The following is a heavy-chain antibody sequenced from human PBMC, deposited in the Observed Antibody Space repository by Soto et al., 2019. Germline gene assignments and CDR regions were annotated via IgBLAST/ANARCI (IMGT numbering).Heavy chain of an antibody. V-gene: IGHV1-18*01. CDR3: AIDYSGSGTYYF. Sequence: GASVKVSCKASGYTFFTYDISWVRQAPGQGLEWMGWISTYSGDTKYAQKFQGRVTMTTDTSTTTAYLEMKSLRAEDTAVYYCAIDYSGSGTYYFWGQGTLVTVSS. CDR1: GYTFFTYD. J-gene: IGHJ4*02. D-gene: IGHD3-10*01. CDR2: ISTYSGDT.